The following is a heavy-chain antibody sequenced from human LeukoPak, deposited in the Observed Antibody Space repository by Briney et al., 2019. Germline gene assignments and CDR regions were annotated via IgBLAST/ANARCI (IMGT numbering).Heavy chain of an antibody. D-gene: IGHD1-26*01. Sequence: PSETLSLTCDLTGGSIRSGVDYCSCISQHPRKCLEWIGYVYYSGSTYYNPSLKSRVTISVDTSKNQFSLKMSSVTAADTAVYYCAGKWEPNLDAFDIWGQVTIVTVSS. V-gene: IGHV4-31*11. CDR2: VYYSGST. CDR1: GGSIRSGVDY. J-gene: IGHJ3*02. CDR3: AGKWEPNLDAFDI.